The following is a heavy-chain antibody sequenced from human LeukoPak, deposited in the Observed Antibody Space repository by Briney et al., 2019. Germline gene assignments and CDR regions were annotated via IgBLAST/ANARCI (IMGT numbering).Heavy chain of an antibody. V-gene: IGHV3-33*01. J-gene: IGHJ4*02. Sequence: AGGSLRLSCAASGFTFNRYDMHWGRQAPGEGLEWVALIWYDGSNRYYADSVMGRFTISRDNAKNSLYLQMNSLRDEDSAVYHCARYQGIFDYWGQGTLVTVSS. CDR3: ARYQGIFDY. CDR1: GFTFNRYD. CDR2: IWYDGSNR.